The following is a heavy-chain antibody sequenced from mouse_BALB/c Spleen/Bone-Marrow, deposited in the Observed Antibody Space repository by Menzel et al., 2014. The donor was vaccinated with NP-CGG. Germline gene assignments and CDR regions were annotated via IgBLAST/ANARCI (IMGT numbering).Heavy chain of an antibody. CDR1: GFTFSDYY. V-gene: IGHV5-4*02. D-gene: IGHD4-1*01. Sequence: EVKLVESGGGLVKPGGSLKLSCAASGFTFSDYYMFWVRQTPEKRLEWVATISDDGGNTYYRDSVKGRFTISRDNAKNKLNLQMSSLKSEDTATYHCAREPGPRAMDYWGQGTSVTVSS. J-gene: IGHJ4*01. CDR3: AREPGPRAMDY. CDR2: ISDDGGNT.